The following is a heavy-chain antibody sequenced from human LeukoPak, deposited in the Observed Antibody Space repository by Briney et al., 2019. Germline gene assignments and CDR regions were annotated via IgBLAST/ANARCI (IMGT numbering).Heavy chain of an antibody. V-gene: IGHV3-64D*09. CDR2: ISSNGGST. CDR3: VKRKGIAAAGTEFDY. J-gene: IGHJ4*02. D-gene: IGHD6-13*01. CDR1: GFTFSIYA. Sequence: GGSLRLSCSASGFTFSIYATHWVRQAPGKGLEYVSAISSNGGSTYYADSVKGRFTISRDNSKNTLYLQMSSLRAEDTAVYFCVKRKGIAAAGTEFDYWGQGTLVTVSS.